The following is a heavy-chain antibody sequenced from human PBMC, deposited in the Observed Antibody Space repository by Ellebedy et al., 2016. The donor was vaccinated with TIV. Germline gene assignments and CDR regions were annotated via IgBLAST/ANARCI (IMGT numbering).Heavy chain of an antibody. CDR3: VARDEVPGFPYAIDH. D-gene: IGHD2-2*01. Sequence: GESLKISCAASGFMFSKCGMHWVRQAPGKGLEWVAVIWYDGSQEYYADSVKGRFTICRDNSRNTLFLQRNRLRAEDTAVYYCVARDEVPGFPYAIDHWGQGTLVTVS. CDR1: GFMFSKCG. J-gene: IGHJ4*02. V-gene: IGHV3-33*01. CDR2: IWYDGSQE.